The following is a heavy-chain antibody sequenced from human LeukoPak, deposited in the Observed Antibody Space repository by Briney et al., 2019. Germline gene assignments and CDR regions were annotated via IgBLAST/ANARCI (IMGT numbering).Heavy chain of an antibody. D-gene: IGHD1-1*01. J-gene: IGHJ4*02. CDR2: ISSSSGSI. Sequence: GGSLRLSYAASGFTFSSYSMNWVRQAPGKGLEWVSSISSSSGSIYYADSVKGRFTISRDNAKNSLYLQMNSLRAEDTAVYYCARDWNYYSCWGQGTLVTVSS. V-gene: IGHV3-21*01. CDR3: ARDWNYYSC. CDR1: GFTFSSYS.